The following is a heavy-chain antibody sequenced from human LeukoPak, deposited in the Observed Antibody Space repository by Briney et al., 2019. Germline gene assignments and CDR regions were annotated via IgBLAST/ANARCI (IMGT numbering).Heavy chain of an antibody. J-gene: IGHJ4*02. V-gene: IGHV4-59*01. CDR2: ISYSGST. CDR1: GGSICIYY. D-gene: IGHD3-16*02. CDR3: ARYIWGSYPTFEDN. Sequence: SETLSLTCTVSGGSICIYYWSWIRQPPGKGLEWIGYISYSGSTNFNPPRERRVTISVSTCQDQFVLELGSVAGAGTGVCLRARYIWGSYPTFEDNWGQGTLVTVST.